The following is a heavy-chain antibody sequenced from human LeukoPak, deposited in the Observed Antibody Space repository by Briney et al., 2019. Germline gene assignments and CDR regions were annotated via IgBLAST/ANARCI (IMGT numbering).Heavy chain of an antibody. V-gene: IGHV4-34*01. CDR2: INHSGST. D-gene: IGHD2-15*01. CDR1: GGSFSGYY. Sequence: SETLSLTCAVYGGSFSGYYWSWIRQPPGKGLEWIGEINHSGSTNYNPSLTSRVTISVDTSKNQFSLKLSSVTAADTAVYYCARGSSLGYFDLWGRGTLVTVSS. J-gene: IGHJ2*01. CDR3: ARGSSLGYFDL.